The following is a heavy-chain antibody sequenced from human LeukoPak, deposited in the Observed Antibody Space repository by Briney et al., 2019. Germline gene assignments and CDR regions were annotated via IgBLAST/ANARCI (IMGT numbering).Heavy chain of an antibody. Sequence: GRALRLSCAAPGFTFSSYDMQWVRQAPGKGLEWVGVIWYDGSNKYYADSVKGRFTISKDNSKITLYLQMNSLRGEDTAVYYCARGQEDDAFDIWGQGTMVTVSS. CDR3: ARGQEDDAFDI. V-gene: IGHV3-33*01. CDR1: GFTFSSYD. J-gene: IGHJ3*02. CDR2: IWYDGSNK.